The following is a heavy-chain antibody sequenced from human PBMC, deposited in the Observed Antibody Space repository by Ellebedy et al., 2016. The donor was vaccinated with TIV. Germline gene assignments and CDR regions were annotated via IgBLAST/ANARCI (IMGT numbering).Heavy chain of an antibody. D-gene: IGHD6-13*01. CDR1: GFTFSSYG. V-gene: IGHV3-30*18. J-gene: IGHJ4*02. CDR2: IANDGSIT. CDR3: VKKGSSYISSWLDY. Sequence: PGGSLRLSCAASGFTFSSYGMQWVRQAQGKGMEWVAVIANDGSITHNEDSVKGRFTMSRDNSRNTLDLQSNALRSDDTAVYYCVKKGSSYISSWLDYWGQGTLVTVSS.